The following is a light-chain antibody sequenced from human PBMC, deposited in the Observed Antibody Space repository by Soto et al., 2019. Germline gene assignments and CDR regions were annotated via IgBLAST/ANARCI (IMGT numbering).Light chain of an antibody. V-gene: IGKV3-20*01. CDR3: HQYGTSPDCEHVT. Sequence: EIVLTQSPGTLSLSPGERATLSCRASQSVSSSNLAWYQQIPGQAPMILLYGASTRATGIPDRFSGSGSGTDFHLTIRRLEHAAVDLYYCHQYGTSPDCEHVTCGRGT. CDR1: QSVSSSN. J-gene: IGKJ4*02. CDR2: GAS.